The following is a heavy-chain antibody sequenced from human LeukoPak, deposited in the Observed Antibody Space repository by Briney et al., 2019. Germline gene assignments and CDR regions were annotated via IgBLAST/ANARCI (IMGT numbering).Heavy chain of an antibody. CDR1: GFTFSDYY. D-gene: IGHD6-6*01. J-gene: IGHJ4*02. V-gene: IGHV3-11*01. CDR3: AREYSSSSGDY. CDR2: ISRSGSTI. Sequence: GALILSCAASGFTFSDYYMSWIRPAPGKGLEWVSYISRSGSTIYYADSVKGRFTISRDNAKNSLYLQMNSLRAEDTAVYYCAREYSSSSGDYWGQGTLVTVSS.